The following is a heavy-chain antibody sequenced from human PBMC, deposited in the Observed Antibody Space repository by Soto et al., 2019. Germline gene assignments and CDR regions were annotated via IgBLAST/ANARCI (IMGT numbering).Heavy chain of an antibody. V-gene: IGHV3-74*01. CDR3: ARDFGRSGGSGFDY. CDR2: ITSDGSST. D-gene: IGHD2-15*01. J-gene: IGHJ4*02. Sequence: EGSLRLSCAASGFTFSRYWMHWVRQTPGKGLVWVSRITSDGSSTTYADSVKGRFTISRDNAKSTLYLQMNSLRAEDTAVYYCARDFGRSGGSGFDYWGLATLVTVSS. CDR1: GFTFSRYW.